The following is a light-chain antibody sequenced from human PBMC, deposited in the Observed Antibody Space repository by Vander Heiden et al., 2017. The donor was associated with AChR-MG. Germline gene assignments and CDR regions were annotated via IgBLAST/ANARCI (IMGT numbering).Light chain of an antibody. J-gene: IGKJ4*01. CDR2: GAS. Sequence: EIVLTQSPGTLPLSPGERATLSCRASQSVSSSYLAWYQQKPGQAPRLLIYGASSRATGIPDRFSGSGSGTDFTLTISRLEPEDFAVYYCQQEGSSPLTFGGGTKVEIK. V-gene: IGKV3-20*01. CDR3: QQEGSSPLT. CDR1: QSVSSSY.